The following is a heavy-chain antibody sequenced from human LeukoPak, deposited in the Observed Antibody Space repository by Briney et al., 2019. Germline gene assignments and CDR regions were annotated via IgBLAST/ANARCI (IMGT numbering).Heavy chain of an antibody. CDR2: TSGSGGTT. CDR3: VKARHTYGLQQSDAFDI. V-gene: IGHV3-23*01. Sequence: GGSLRLSCAASGFTFSSYAMHWVRQAPGKGLEWVSATSGSGGTTYYADSVKGRFIISRDNSKNTLYVEMNSLRADDTAVYYCVKARHTYGLQQSDAFDIWGQGTMVTISS. D-gene: IGHD5-18*01. J-gene: IGHJ3*02. CDR1: GFTFSSYA.